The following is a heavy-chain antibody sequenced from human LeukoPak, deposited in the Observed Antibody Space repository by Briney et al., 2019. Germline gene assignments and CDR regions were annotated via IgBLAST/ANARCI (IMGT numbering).Heavy chain of an antibody. CDR1: GGSISSYY. CDR3: ARGSYYDRSGYYHYYFDY. Sequence: PSETLSLTCTVSGGSISSYYWSWIRQPAGKGLEWIGRIYTSGSTNYNPSLKSRVTMSVDTSKNQFSLKLSSVTAADAAVYYCARGSYYDRSGYYHYYFDYWGQGTLVTVSS. D-gene: IGHD3-22*01. J-gene: IGHJ4*02. V-gene: IGHV4-4*07. CDR2: IYTSGST.